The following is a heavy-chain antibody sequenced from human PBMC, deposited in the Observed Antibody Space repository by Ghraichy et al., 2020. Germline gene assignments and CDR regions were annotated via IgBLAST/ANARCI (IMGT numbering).Heavy chain of an antibody. D-gene: IGHD2-15*01. V-gene: IGHV4-34*01. CDR2: INHSGNT. J-gene: IGHJ5*02. CDR1: GGSFSDYY. CDR3: ATYDGGRGCFDP. Sequence: SETLSLTCAVSGGSFSDYYWSWIRQSPGKGLEWIGEINHSGNTNYNPSLKSRVNISVDTSKNQFSLNLTSVTAADTALYYCATYDGGRGCFDPCGQGTRVTVSS.